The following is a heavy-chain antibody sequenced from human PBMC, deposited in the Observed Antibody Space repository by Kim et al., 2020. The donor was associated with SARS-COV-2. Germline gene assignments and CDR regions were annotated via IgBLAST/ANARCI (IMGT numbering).Heavy chain of an antibody. CDR3: ARDRKSSSFPDY. Sequence: YANRFQGQVTMTRDTSTSTFYMELSSLRSEDTAVYYCARDRKSSSFPDYWGQGTLVTVSS. D-gene: IGHD6-13*01. V-gene: IGHV1-46*01. J-gene: IGHJ4*02.